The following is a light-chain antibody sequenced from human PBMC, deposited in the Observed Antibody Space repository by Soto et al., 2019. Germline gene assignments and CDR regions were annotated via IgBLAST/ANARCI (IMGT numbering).Light chain of an antibody. CDR3: KKFNTAPLT. V-gene: IGKV1-27*01. J-gene: IGKJ5*01. Sequence: DIQMTQSPSSLSASVGDRVTITCRASQDISVYLAWYQQKPGKVPKLLIYSASTLQSGVPSRFIGIGSGTDCTLTISSLQPEDVATYYCKKFNTAPLTFGQGTRLEI. CDR2: SAS. CDR1: QDISVY.